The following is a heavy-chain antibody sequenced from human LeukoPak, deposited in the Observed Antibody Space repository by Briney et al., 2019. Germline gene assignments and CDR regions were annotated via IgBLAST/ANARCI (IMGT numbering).Heavy chain of an antibody. V-gene: IGHV1-3*01. D-gene: IGHD6-6*01. CDR1: GYTFTSYA. CDR2: INAGIVNT. J-gene: IGHJ6*03. Sequence: ASLKVSSKPSGYTFTSYAMHSVRQAPGQRLEWMGWINAGIVNTKYSQKFQGRVTITRDTSASTAYMELSSLRSEDTAVYYCARGKAAQLDYYYMDVWGKGTTVTVSS. CDR3: ARGKAAQLDYYYMDV.